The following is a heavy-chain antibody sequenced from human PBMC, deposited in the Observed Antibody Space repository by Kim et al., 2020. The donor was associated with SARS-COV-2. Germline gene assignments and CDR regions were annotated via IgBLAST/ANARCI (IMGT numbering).Heavy chain of an antibody. CDR3: ARGDSSACTLRAWFDS. V-gene: IGHV4-4*02. J-gene: IGHJ5*01. Sequence: SETLSLTCVVSGASISSSSYWCGFRQPPPKQLEWIVEVDHGSTTSYNVSLKSRVTISVDNSKNHVSLRFESVIAADTAVYYCARGDSSACTLRAWFDSWG. CDR1: GASISSSSY. CDR2: VDHGSTT. D-gene: IGHD3-22*01.